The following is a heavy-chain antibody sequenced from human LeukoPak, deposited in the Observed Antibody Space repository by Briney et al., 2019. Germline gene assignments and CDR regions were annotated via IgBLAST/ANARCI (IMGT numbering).Heavy chain of an antibody. Sequence: GGSLRLSCAASGFTFSSYWMTWVRQAPGKGLEWVANIKQDGSEKYYVDSVKGRFTISRDNAKNSLYLQMNSLRAEDTAVYYCARIAAYYDILTGYYSYYFDYWGQGTLVTVSS. D-gene: IGHD3-9*01. CDR1: GFTFSSYW. CDR3: ARIAAYYDILTGYYSYYFDY. J-gene: IGHJ4*02. CDR2: IKQDGSEK. V-gene: IGHV3-7*01.